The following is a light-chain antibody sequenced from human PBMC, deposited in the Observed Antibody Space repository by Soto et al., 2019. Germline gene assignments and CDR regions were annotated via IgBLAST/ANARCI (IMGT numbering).Light chain of an antibody. Sequence: QSVLTQPASVSGSPGQSITISCTGTSSDVGGYNYVSWYQQDPGKAPKLMIYEVSNRPSGVSNRFSGSKSGNTASLTISGLQAEDEADYYCSSYTSSSSTLEVFGTGTKGTVL. V-gene: IGLV2-14*01. CDR1: SSDVGGYNY. CDR3: SSYTSSSSTLEV. CDR2: EVS. J-gene: IGLJ1*01.